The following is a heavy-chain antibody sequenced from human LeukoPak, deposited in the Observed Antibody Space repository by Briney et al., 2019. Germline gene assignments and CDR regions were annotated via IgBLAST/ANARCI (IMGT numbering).Heavy chain of an antibody. CDR1: GFTFSSYW. Sequence: GGSLRLSCAASGFTFSSYWMHWVRQAPGKGLVWVSRINTDGSTTNYADSVKGRFTISRDNAKNTLYLQMNSLRAEDTAVYYCVSEIHRFAVAGTDYWGQGTLVTVSS. D-gene: IGHD6-19*01. J-gene: IGHJ4*02. CDR2: INTDGSTT. V-gene: IGHV3-74*01. CDR3: VSEIHRFAVAGTDY.